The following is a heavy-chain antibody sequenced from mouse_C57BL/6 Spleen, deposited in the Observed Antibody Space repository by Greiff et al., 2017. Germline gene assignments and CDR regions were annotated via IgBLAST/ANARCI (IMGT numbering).Heavy chain of an antibody. Sequence: QVQLQQSGAELARPGASVKLSCKASGYTFTSYGISWVKQRTGQGLEWIGEIYPRSGNTYYNEKFKGKATLTADKSSSTAYMELRSLTSEDAAVYFCARLGDLLGYYLDYWGQGTTLTVSS. CDR1: GYTFTSYG. D-gene: IGHD2-1*01. CDR3: ARLGDLLGYYLDY. V-gene: IGHV1-81*01. CDR2: IYPRSGNT. J-gene: IGHJ2*01.